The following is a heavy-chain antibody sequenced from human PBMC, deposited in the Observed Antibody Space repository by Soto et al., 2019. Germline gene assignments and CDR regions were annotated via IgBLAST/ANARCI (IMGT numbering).Heavy chain of an antibody. J-gene: IGHJ6*02. D-gene: IGHD5-12*01. CDR2: IYYSGST. V-gene: IGHV4-31*03. CDR1: GGSISSGGYY. Sequence: LSLTCTVSGGSISSGGYYWSWIRQHPGKGLEWIGYIYYSGSTYYNPSLKSRVTISVDTSKNQFSLKLSSVTAADTAVYYCARASRGRYYYGMDVWGQGTTVTVS. CDR3: ARASRGRYYYGMDV.